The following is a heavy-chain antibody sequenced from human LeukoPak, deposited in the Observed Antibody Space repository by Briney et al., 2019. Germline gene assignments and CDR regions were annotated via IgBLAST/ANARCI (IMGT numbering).Heavy chain of an antibody. J-gene: IGHJ4*02. CDR2: IYYTGST. Sequence: SETLSLTCTVSGGSVNSDSYYWSWIRQPPGKGLEWIGFIYYTGSTSDNPPLRSRVTISVDTSRNQFSLKLSSVTAADTAVYYCARIIVGTTLDHWGQGTLVTVSS. CDR1: GGSVNSDSYY. D-gene: IGHD1-26*01. CDR3: ARIIVGTTLDH. V-gene: IGHV4-61*01.